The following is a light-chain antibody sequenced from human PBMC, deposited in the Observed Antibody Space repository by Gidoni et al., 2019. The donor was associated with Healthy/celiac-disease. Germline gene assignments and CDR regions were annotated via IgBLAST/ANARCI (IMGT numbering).Light chain of an antibody. V-gene: IGLV3-25*02. CDR1: ALPKQY. J-gene: IGLJ2*01. CDR2: KDS. CDR3: QSADSSGTYVV. Sequence: SYELTQPPSVSVSPGQTARITCPGDALPKQYAYWYQQKPGQAPVPVIYKDSERPSGIPERFSGSSSGTTVTLTISGVQAEDEADYDCQSADSSGTYVVFGGGTKLTVL.